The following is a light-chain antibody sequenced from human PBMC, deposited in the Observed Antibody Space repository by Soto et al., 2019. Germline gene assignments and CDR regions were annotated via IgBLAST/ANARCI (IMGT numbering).Light chain of an antibody. CDR3: TSYATGDTFP. J-gene: IGLJ2*01. CDR1: SNDVGGYDF. CDR2: EVD. Sequence: QSALAQPASVSGSLGQSVTISCIGTSNDVGGYDFVSWYQQHPGKVPKLLIYEVDKRPSGVPDRFSGSKSGNTASLTVSGLQAEDEADYYCTSYATGDTFPFGGGTKLTVL. V-gene: IGLV2-8*01.